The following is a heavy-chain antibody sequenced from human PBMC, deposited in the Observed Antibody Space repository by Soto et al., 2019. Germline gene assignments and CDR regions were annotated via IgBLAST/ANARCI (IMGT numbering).Heavy chain of an antibody. J-gene: IGHJ4*02. CDR2: INPNSGGK. D-gene: IGHD3-3*01. CDR1: GYTFTGYY. Sequence: ASVKVSCKASGYTFTGYYMHSVRQAPGQGLEWMGWINPNSGGKNYAQKFQGRVTMTRDTFISTAYMELSRLRSDDTAVYYCARDRAIFGVVLFDYWGQGTLVTVSS. V-gene: IGHV1-2*02. CDR3: ARDRAIFGVVLFDY.